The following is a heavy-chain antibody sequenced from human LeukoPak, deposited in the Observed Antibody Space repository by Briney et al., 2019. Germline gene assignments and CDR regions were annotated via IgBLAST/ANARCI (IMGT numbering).Heavy chain of an antibody. Sequence: GGSLTLSCAASAFTVSSNYMSCVRQAPRKGLEWVSVIYSGGSTYYADSVKGRFTISRDNSKNTLYLQMHSLRAEDTAVYYCARQDVFYGSGSYYPTTMDVWGKGTTVTVSS. V-gene: IGHV3-53*01. CDR3: ARQDVFYGSGSYYPTTMDV. D-gene: IGHD3-10*01. CDR1: AFTVSSNY. CDR2: IYSGGST. J-gene: IGHJ6*04.